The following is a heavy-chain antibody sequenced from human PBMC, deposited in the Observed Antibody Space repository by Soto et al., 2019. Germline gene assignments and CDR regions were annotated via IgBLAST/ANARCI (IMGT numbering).Heavy chain of an antibody. CDR2: INHSGST. J-gene: IGHJ6*02. V-gene: IGHV4-34*01. CDR3: ARGRAHVVVTAMPYYYYYGMDV. Sequence: SETLSLTCAVYGGSFSGYYWSWIRQPPGKGLEWIGEINHSGSTNYNPSLKSRVTISVDTSKNQFSLKLSSVTAADTAVYYFARGRAHVVVTAMPYYYYYGMDVWGQGTTVTVSS. D-gene: IGHD2-21*02. CDR1: GGSFSGYY.